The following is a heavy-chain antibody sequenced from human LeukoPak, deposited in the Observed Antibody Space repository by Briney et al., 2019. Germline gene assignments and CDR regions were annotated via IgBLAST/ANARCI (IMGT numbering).Heavy chain of an antibody. Sequence: GGSLRLSCAASGFTFSSYAMSWVRQAPGNGLEWVSAISGSGGSTYYADSVKGRFTISRDNSKNTLYLHMNRLRAEDTAVYYCAKDPNRYDSSTYYCAYWGQGTLVTVSS. J-gene: IGHJ4*02. CDR3: AKDPNRYDSSTYYCAY. CDR1: GFTFSSYA. V-gene: IGHV3-23*01. D-gene: IGHD3-22*01. CDR2: ISGSGGST.